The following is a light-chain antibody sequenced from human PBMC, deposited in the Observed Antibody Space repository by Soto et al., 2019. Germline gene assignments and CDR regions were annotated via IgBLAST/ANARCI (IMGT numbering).Light chain of an antibody. CDR1: SSNIGSNT. Sequence: QSVLTQPPSASGTPGQRVTISCSGSSSNIGSNTVNWYQQLPGTAPKLLIYSNNQRPSGVPDRFSGSNSGTSASLAISGLQSADEADYYCAAWDDSLNGPVFGGGTKVTVL. CDR3: AAWDDSLNGPV. V-gene: IGLV1-44*01. CDR2: SNN. J-gene: IGLJ2*01.